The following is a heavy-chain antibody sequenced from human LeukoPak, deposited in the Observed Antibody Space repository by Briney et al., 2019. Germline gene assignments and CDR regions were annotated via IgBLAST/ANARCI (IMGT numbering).Heavy chain of an antibody. J-gene: IGHJ5*02. Sequence: GGSLRLSCAASGFTFSSYYMHWVRQVPGEGPVWVSRINSDGSTTNYADSVKGRFTISRDNAKNTLYLQMNSLRAEDTAVYYCARVPHCSGGSCYSWFDPWGQGTLVTVSS. CDR2: INSDGSTT. D-gene: IGHD2-15*01. CDR1: GFTFSSYY. CDR3: ARVPHCSGGSCYSWFDP. V-gene: IGHV3-74*01.